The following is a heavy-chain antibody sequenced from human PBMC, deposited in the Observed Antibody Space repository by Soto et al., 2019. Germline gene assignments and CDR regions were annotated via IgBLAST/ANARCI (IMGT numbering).Heavy chain of an antibody. J-gene: IGHJ5*02. CDR3: ARSITMIVVAPTGWFGP. Sequence: QVQLVESGGGVVQPGRSLRLSCAASGFTFSSYGMHWVRQAPGKGLEWVAVISYDGSNKYYADSVKGRFTISRDNSKNTLYLQMNSLRAEDTAVYYCARSITMIVVAPTGWFGPWGQGTLVTVSS. CDR2: ISYDGSNK. D-gene: IGHD3-22*01. V-gene: IGHV3-30*03. CDR1: GFTFSSYG.